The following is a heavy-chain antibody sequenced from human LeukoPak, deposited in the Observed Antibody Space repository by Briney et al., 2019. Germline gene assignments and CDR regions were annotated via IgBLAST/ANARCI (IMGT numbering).Heavy chain of an antibody. J-gene: IGHJ3*02. CDR2: ISESGSNT. CDR1: GFTFSIHA. D-gene: IGHD2-2*03. V-gene: IGHV3-23*01. Sequence: PGGSLRLSCAASGFTFSIHAMSWVRQAPGKGLEWVSGISESGSNTYYADSVKGRFTISRDNSMNTLYLQINSLRVADTAVCAKDPLFQPWIAFDIWGQGTVVTVSS. CDR3: DPLFQPWIAFDI.